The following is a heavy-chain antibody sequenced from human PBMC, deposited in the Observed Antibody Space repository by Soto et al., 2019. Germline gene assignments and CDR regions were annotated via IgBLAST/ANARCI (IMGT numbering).Heavy chain of an antibody. CDR2: ISYDGSNK. V-gene: IGHV3-30*18. J-gene: IGHJ4*02. Sequence: PGGSLRLSCAASEFTFSSYGMHWVRQAPGKGLEWVAVISYDGSNKYYADSVKGRFTISRDNSKNTLYLQMNSLRAEDTAVYYCANSLRFLEWLPPALDYWGQGTLVTV. D-gene: IGHD3-3*01. CDR3: ANSLRFLEWLPPALDY. CDR1: EFTFSSYG.